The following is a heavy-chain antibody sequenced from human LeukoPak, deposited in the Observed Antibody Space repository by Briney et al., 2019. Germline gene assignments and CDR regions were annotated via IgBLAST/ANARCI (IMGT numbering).Heavy chain of an antibody. CDR2: IWFDGSIR. J-gene: IGHJ4*02. D-gene: IGHD3-10*01. CDR1: GLSFSTYG. CDR3: ARASGSYDY. V-gene: IGHV3-33*01. Sequence: GGSLRLSCAASGLSFSTYGMHWVRQAPGKGLEWVAVIWFDGSIRYYADSVKGRFIISRDNSKDTLYLQMDSLRAEDTALYHCARASGSYDYWGQGTLVTVSS.